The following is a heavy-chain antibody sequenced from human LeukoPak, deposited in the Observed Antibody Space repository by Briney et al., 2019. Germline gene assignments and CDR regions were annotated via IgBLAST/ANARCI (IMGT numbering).Heavy chain of an antibody. CDR2: IIPIFGTA. CDR1: GGIFSSYA. V-gene: IGHV1-69*06. Sequence: SVKVSCKASGGIFSSYAISWVRQAPGQGLEWMGGIIPIFGTANYAQKFQGRVTITADKSTSTAYMELSSLRSEDTAVYYCASPSRGYVFDDAFDIWGQGTMVTVSS. J-gene: IGHJ3*02. CDR3: ASPSRGYVFDDAFDI. D-gene: IGHD3-16*01.